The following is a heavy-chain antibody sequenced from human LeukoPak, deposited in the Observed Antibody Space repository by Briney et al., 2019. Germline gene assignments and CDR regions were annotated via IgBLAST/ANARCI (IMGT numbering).Heavy chain of an antibody. Sequence: GGSLRLSCAASGFTFSSYAMSWVRQAPGKGLEWVSAISGSGGSTYYADSVKGRFTISRDNSKNTLYLQMNSLRAEDTAVYHCVKERGPFDAFDIWGQGTMVTVSS. J-gene: IGHJ3*02. CDR3: VKERGPFDAFDI. V-gene: IGHV3-23*01. CDR2: ISGSGGST. CDR1: GFTFSSYA.